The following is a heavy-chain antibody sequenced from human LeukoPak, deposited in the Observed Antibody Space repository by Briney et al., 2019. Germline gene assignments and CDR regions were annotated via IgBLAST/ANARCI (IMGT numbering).Heavy chain of an antibody. CDR2: IYSGGST. V-gene: IGHV3-53*01. Sequence: GGSLRLSCAASGFTVSSNYMSWVRQAPGKGLEWVSVIYSGGSTYYADSVKGRFTISRDNAKNSLYLQMNSLRAEDTAVYYCASLPGSHYYYYGMDVWGQGTTVTVSS. CDR3: ASLPGSHYYYYGMDV. CDR1: GFTVSSNY. J-gene: IGHJ6*02.